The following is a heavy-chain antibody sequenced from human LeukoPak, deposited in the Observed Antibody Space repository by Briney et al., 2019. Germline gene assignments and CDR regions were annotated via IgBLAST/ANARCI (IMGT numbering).Heavy chain of an antibody. V-gene: IGHV3-20*04. CDR3: ARDRLWGNFDY. D-gene: IGHD3-16*01. CDR2: INWNGGST. Sequence: PGGSLRLSCAASGFTFSSYSMNWVRQAPGKGLEWVSGINWNGGSTGYADSVKGRFTISRDNAKNSLYLQMNSLRAEDTALYYCARDRLWGNFDYWGQGTLVTVSS. J-gene: IGHJ4*02. CDR1: GFTFSSYS.